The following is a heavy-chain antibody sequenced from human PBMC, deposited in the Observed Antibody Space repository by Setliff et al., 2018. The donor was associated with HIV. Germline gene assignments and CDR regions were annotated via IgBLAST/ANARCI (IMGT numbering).Heavy chain of an antibody. V-gene: IGHV4-34*01. Sequence: PSETLSLTCAVYGASFSGYYWAWIRQSPGTGLEWIGEINHSGITNYNPTLKSRVTISTDTSKNQFSLKLTSVTAADTAVYYCARGGTSSNWFGPWGQGTLVTVSS. J-gene: IGHJ5*02. CDR2: INHSGIT. CDR3: ARGGTSSNWFGP. D-gene: IGHD2-2*01. CDR1: GASFSGYY.